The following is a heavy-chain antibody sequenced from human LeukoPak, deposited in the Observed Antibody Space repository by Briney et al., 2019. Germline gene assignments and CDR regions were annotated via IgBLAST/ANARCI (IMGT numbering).Heavy chain of an antibody. Sequence: SVKLSCKASGGTFSSYAISWVRQAPGQGLEWMGRIIPIFGTANYAQKFQGRVTITTDESTSTAYMELSSLRSEDTAVYYCASGMYSTSSYYYDSSGYQGLYYFDYWGQGTLVTVSS. J-gene: IGHJ4*02. CDR1: GGTFSSYA. V-gene: IGHV1-69*05. CDR2: IIPIFGTA. D-gene: IGHD3-22*01. CDR3: ASGMYSTSSYYYDSSGYQGLYYFDY.